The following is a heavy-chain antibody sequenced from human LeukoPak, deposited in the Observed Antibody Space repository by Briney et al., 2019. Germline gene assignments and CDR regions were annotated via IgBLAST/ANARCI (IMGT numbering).Heavy chain of an antibody. CDR1: GFPFSSYG. CDR2: ISGSGYST. Sequence: GGSLRLSCAVSGFPFSSYGTSWVRQAPGKGPEWVSAISGSGYSTYYADSVKGRFTISRDNSKNTLYLQMNSLRAEDTAVYYCAKAMLGTAMFDYWGQGTLVTVSS. CDR3: AKAMLGTAMFDY. V-gene: IGHV3-23*01. J-gene: IGHJ4*02. D-gene: IGHD5-18*01.